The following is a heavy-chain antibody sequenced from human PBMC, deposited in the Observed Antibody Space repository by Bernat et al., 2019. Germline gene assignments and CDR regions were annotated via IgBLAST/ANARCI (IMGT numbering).Heavy chain of an antibody. J-gene: IGHJ4*02. Sequence: QVQLVESGGGVVQSGRSLRLSCAASGFTFRNYGMHWVRQAPGKGLEWVAVISYDGSVKYYADSVKGRFTISRDNSKNTLYLQMNSLRVEDTAVYYCASGRYSDSYYFDYWGQGTLVTVSS. CDR3: ASGRYSDSYYFDY. CDR1: GFTFRNYG. CDR2: ISYDGSVK. V-gene: IGHV3-30*03. D-gene: IGHD1-26*01.